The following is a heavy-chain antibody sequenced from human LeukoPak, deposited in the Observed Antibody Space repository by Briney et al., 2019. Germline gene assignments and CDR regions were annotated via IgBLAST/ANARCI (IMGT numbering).Heavy chain of an antibody. V-gene: IGHV4-39*01. Sequence: SETLSLTCAVSGGSISSSSYYWGWIRQPPGTGLEWIGSIYYSGSTYYNPSLKSRVTISVDTSKNQFSLKLSSVTAADTAVYYCARLSYYYDYYFDYWGQGTLVTVSS. CDR3: ARLSYYYDYYFDY. D-gene: IGHD3-22*01. J-gene: IGHJ4*02. CDR1: GGSISSSSYY. CDR2: IYYSGST.